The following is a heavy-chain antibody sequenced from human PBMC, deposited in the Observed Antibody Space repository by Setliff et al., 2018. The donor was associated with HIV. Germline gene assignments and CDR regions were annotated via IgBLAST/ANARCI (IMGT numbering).Heavy chain of an antibody. CDR1: GYTFTSYY. Sequence: ASVKVSCKASGYTFTSYYMHWVRQAPGQGLEWMGWISPATDKTNYAQKLQGRLTMTTDTSTSTAYMDLRSLRSDDTAVYYCARRGNYYASAFDYWGQGTLVTVSS. CDR3: ARRGNYYASAFDY. J-gene: IGHJ4*02. D-gene: IGHD3-10*01. V-gene: IGHV1-18*04. CDR2: ISPATDKT.